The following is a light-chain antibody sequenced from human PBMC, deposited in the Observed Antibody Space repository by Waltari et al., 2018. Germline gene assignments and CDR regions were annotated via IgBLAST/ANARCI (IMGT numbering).Light chain of an antibody. CDR1: QSVTNY. CDR2: DAS. J-gene: IGKJ4*01. Sequence: DIVLTQSPATWSLSPGERATFSCRASQSVTNYLAWYQLKPGQAPRLLIYDASNRATGIPARFSGSGSGTDFTLTISNLEPEDSAVYYCQQRSKWPLTFGGGTKVEIK. V-gene: IGKV3-11*01. CDR3: QQRSKWPLT.